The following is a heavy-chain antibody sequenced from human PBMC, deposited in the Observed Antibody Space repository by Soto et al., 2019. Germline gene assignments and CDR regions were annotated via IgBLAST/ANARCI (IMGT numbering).Heavy chain of an antibody. CDR1: GYTFTGYY. J-gene: IGHJ4*02. CDR2: INPNSGGT. D-gene: IGHD3-10*01. CDR3: ARGTITMVRGVLYYFDY. V-gene: IGHV1-2*04. Sequence: RASVKVSCKASGYTFTGYYMHWVRQAPGQGLEWMGWINPNSGGTNYAQKFQGWVTMTRDTSISTAYMELSRLRSDDTAVYYCARGTITMVRGVLYYFDYWGQGTLVTVSS.